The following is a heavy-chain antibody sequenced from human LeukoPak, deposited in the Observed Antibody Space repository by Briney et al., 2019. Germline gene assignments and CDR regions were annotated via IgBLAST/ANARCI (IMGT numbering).Heavy chain of an antibody. CDR3: AKGRGYSGYVITDKFDY. CDR1: GFTFSSYG. J-gene: IGHJ4*02. V-gene: IGHV3-30*02. CDR2: IRYDGSNK. D-gene: IGHD5-12*01. Sequence: PGGSLRLSCAASGFTFSSYGMHWVRQAPGKGLEWVALIRYDGSNKYYADSVKGRFTISRDNSKNTLYLQMNSLRAEDTAVYYCAKGRGYSGYVITDKFDYWGQGTLVTVSS.